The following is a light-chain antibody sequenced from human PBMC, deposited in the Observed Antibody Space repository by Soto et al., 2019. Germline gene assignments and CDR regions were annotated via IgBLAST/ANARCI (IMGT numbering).Light chain of an antibody. CDR2: GAT. V-gene: IGKV1-39*01. Sequence: DIQMTQSPSSLSASVGDRFTITFRASQAIGNYLNWYQQKPGKAPNLLIFGATTLQSGVPSRFSGSGYGTNFTLIISVLQPEDFAIYYCQQCHATPLTFGQGTRLEIK. J-gene: IGKJ5*01. CDR1: QAIGNY. CDR3: QQCHATPLT.